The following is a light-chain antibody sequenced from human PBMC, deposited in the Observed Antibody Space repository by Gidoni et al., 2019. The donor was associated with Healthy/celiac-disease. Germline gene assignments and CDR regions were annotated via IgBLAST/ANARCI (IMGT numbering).Light chain of an antibody. CDR3: QQYGSSLYT. CDR1: QSVSSSY. V-gene: IGKV3-20*01. Sequence: EIVLTQSPGTLSLSPGERATLSCRASQSVSSSYLAGYQQKPGQAPRLLNYGASSRATGIPDRFSGSGSGTDFTLTISRLEPEDFAVYYCQQYGSSLYTFGQGTKLEIK. J-gene: IGKJ2*01. CDR2: GAS.